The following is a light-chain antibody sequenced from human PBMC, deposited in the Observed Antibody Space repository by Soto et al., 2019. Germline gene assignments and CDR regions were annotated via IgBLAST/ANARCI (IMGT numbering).Light chain of an antibody. J-gene: IGKJ5*01. CDR3: QQYGYSPIT. V-gene: IGKV3-20*01. CDR2: AAS. CDR1: QSIGNY. Sequence: EVVLTQSPATLSLSPGEGATLSCRASQSIGNYLAWYQQKPGQAPRLLIYAASSRATGSPDRFSGGGSGTDFTLTISRLEPEDFAVYYCQQYGYSPITFGQGTRLEI.